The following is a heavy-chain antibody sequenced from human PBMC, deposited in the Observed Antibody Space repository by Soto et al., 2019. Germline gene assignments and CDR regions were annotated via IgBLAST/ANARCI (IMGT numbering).Heavy chain of an antibody. CDR2: IYYSGNT. Sequence: QLQLQESGPGLVKPSETLSLTCSVSGGSISSSNYYWGWIRQPPGKGLEWIGSIYYSGNTYYNPSLKSRVTISVDTSKNHFYLNLNSVTAADTAVYYCARHNNGLNVYFDYWGQGTLVTVSS. D-gene: IGHD1-20*01. V-gene: IGHV4-39*01. CDR3: ARHNNGLNVYFDY. J-gene: IGHJ4*02. CDR1: GGSISSSNYY.